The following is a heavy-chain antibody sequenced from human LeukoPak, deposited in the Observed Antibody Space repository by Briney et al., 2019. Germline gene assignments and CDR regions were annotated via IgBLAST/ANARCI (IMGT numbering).Heavy chain of an antibody. CDR3: AKDLGNWELLSYFDY. CDR1: GFTFNSYG. CDR2: ISYDGSNK. J-gene: IGHJ4*02. V-gene: IGHV3-30*18. Sequence: PGGSLRLSCAASGFTFNSYGMHWVRQAPGKGLEWVAVISYDGSNKYYADSVKGRFTISRDNSKNTLYLQMNSLRAEDTAVYYCAKDLGNWELLSYFDYWGQGTLVTVSS. D-gene: IGHD1-26*01.